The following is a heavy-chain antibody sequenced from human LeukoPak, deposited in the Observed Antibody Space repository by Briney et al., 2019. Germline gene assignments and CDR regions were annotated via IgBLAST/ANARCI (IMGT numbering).Heavy chain of an antibody. CDR1: GGSFSGYY. V-gene: IGHV4-34*01. CDR2: INNSGST. CDR3: ARGGTAMVYSWYFDL. J-gene: IGHJ2*01. D-gene: IGHD5-18*01. Sequence: SETLSLSCAVYGGSFSGYYWSWIRQPPGKGLEWIGEINNSGSTNYNPSLKSRVTISVDRSKNQFSLRLSSVTAADTAVYYCARGGTAMVYSWYFDLWGRGTLVTVSS.